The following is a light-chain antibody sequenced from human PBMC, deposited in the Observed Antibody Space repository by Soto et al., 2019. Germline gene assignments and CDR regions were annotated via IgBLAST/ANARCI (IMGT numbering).Light chain of an antibody. CDR3: QQYGSSPWT. Sequence: EIVLTQSPGTLSLSPGERATLSCRASQSVSSSYLAWYQQKPGQAPRLLIYGASSRATGIPDRFSGSGSGTDFTLTLSRLEPEDFALYYCQQYGSSPWTFGQGTKVDIK. CDR1: QSVSSSY. J-gene: IGKJ1*01. CDR2: GAS. V-gene: IGKV3-20*01.